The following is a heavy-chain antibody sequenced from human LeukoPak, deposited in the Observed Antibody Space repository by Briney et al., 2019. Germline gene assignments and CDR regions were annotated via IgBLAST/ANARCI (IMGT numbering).Heavy chain of an antibody. CDR1: GYTFTGYY. CDR3: APDYDILTGYYWVY. Sequence: ASVEVSCKASGYTFTGYYMHWVRQAPGQGLEWMGWINPNSGGTNYAQKFQGRVTMTRDTSISTAYMELSRLRSDDTAVYYCAPDYDILTGYYWVYWGQGTLVTVSS. V-gene: IGHV1-2*02. D-gene: IGHD3-9*01. CDR2: INPNSGGT. J-gene: IGHJ4*02.